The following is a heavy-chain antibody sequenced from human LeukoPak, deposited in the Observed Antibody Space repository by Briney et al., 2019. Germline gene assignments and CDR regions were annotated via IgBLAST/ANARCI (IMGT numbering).Heavy chain of an antibody. J-gene: IGHJ4*02. CDR3: ARQGYSSSSIDYFDY. V-gene: IGHV4-4*07. Sequence: PSETLSLTCTVSGGSISGYYWNWIRQPAGKGLEWIGRIQPSGDTNYNPSLKSRIPISVDTSKNQFSLKLISVTAADTAVYYCARQGYSSSSIDYFDYWGQGTLVTVSS. D-gene: IGHD6-13*01. CDR2: IQPSGDT. CDR1: GGSISGYY.